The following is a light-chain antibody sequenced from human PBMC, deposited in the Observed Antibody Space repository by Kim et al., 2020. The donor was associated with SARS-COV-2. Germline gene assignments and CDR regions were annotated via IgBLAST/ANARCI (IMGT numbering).Light chain of an antibody. CDR2: LGS. Sequence: DIVMTQSPLSLPVTPGEPASISCRSSQSLLHSNGYNYLDWYLQKPGQSPQLLIYLGSNRASGVPDRFSGSGSGTDFTLKFSRVEAEDVGVYYCMQALQTPTFGQGTKLEI. V-gene: IGKV2-28*01. J-gene: IGKJ2*01. CDR1: QSLLHSNGYNY. CDR3: MQALQTPT.